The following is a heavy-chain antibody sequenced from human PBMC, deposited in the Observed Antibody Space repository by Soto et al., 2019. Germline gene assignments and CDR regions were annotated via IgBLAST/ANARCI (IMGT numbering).Heavy chain of an antibody. Sequence: QVQLQESGPGLVKPSETLSLTCTVSGGSISSYYWSWIRQPPGKGLEWIGYIYNSGSTNYNPSLKRRVTXXVXTXXNHVSLKLSSVTAADTAVYYCARGSTGYSSSWYRYWGQGTLVTVSS. J-gene: IGHJ4*02. D-gene: IGHD6-13*01. V-gene: IGHV4-4*08. CDR1: GGSISSYY. CDR2: IYNSGST. CDR3: ARGSTGYSSSWYRY.